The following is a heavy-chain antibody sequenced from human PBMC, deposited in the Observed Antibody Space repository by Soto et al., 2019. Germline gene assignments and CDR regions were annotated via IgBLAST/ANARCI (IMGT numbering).Heavy chain of an antibody. CDR1: GGSFSGYY. CDR3: ARGLGGVATITSYWFDP. J-gene: IGHJ5*02. V-gene: IGHV4-34*01. CDR2: INHSGST. Sequence: PSETLSLTCAVYGGSFSGYYGSWIRQPPGKGLEWIGEINHSGSTNYNPSLKSRVTISVDTSKNQFSLKLSSVTAADTAVYYCARGLGGVATITSYWFDPWGQGTLVTVSS. D-gene: IGHD5-12*01.